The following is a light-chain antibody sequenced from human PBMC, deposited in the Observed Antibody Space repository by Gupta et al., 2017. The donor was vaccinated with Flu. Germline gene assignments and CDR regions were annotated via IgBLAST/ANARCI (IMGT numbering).Light chain of an antibody. Sequence: QSALTQPPSASGSPGQSVTISRIGTNSDVGGYDYVSWYQLHPGKAPKLIIFEVSQRPSGVPDRFSGSKSGNTASLTVSGLQAEDEADYYCGSFAANDNVLFGGGTKLTVL. V-gene: IGLV2-8*01. CDR1: NSDVGGYDY. CDR2: EVS. CDR3: GSFAANDNVL. J-gene: IGLJ2*01.